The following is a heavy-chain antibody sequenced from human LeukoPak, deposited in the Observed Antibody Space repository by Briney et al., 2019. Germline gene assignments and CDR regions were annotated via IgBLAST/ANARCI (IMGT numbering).Heavy chain of an antibody. CDR3: AHSSYYLSGAYYYMDV. CDR2: TNPKNGDR. J-gene: IGHJ6*03. CDR1: GYTFTGYW. Sequence: AASVKVSCKASGYTFTGYWIHWARQAPGQGFEWMGWTNPKNGDRKYAQKFQGRVTMTRDTSTSTVYMEVSRLTSDDTAIYYCAHSSYYLSGAYYYMDVWGKGTTITVSS. D-gene: IGHD1-26*01. V-gene: IGHV1-2*02.